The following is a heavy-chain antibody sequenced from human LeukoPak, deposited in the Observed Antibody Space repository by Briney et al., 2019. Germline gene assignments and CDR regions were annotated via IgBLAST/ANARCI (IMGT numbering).Heavy chain of an antibody. CDR3: ARGSTYYDYVWGSYRFHNWFDP. V-gene: IGHV4-59*01. J-gene: IGHJ5*02. CDR2: IYYSGST. Sequence: SETLSLTCTVSGGSISSYYGSWIRQPPGKGLEWIGYIYYSGSTNYNPSLKSRVTISVDTSKNQFSLKLSSVTAADTAVYYCARGSTYYDYVWGSYRFHNWFDPWGQGTLVTVSS. CDR1: GGSISSYY. D-gene: IGHD3-16*02.